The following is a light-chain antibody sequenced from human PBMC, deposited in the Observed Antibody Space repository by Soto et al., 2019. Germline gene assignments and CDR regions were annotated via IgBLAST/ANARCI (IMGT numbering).Light chain of an antibody. J-gene: IGKJ1*01. CDR3: QQYSSSWT. CDR2: DVS. V-gene: IGKV1-5*01. Sequence: DIQMTQSPSTLSASVGERVTITCRASQSISSWLAWFQQKPGKAPRLLIYDVSTLESGVPSRFSGSGSGTKFTLTISGLQPDDFATYYCQQYSSSWTFGQGTKVDIK. CDR1: QSISSW.